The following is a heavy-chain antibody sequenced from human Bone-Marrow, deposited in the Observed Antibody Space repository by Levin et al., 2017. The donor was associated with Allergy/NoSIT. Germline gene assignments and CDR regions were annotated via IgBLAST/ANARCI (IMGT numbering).Heavy chain of an antibody. D-gene: IGHD6-6*01. CDR1: GFSLTTTRMG. CDR2: IFSDGEK. J-gene: IGHJ2*01. V-gene: IGHV2-26*01. Sequence: SGPTLVKPTETLTLTCTVSGFSLTTTRMGVSWIRQSPGKAPEWLAHIFSDGEKAHSPSLKSRLTISKDTSKSQVVLTMTNMDPVDTGTYYCARENSGWLAYHWYFDLWSRGTLVTVSS. CDR3: ARENSGWLAYHWYFDL.